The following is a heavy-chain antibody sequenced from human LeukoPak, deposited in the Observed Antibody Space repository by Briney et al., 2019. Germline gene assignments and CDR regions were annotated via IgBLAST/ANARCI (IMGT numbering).Heavy chain of an antibody. CDR2: INSDGSST. CDR3: ARDVGVVVPAAPDIVATSFDY. J-gene: IGHJ4*02. Sequence: GGSLRLSCAASGFTFSSYWMHWVRQAPGKGLVWVSRINSDGSSTSYADFVKGRFTISRDNAKNTLYLQMNSLRAEDTAVYYCARDVGVVVPAAPDIVATSFDYWGQGTLVTVSS. D-gene: IGHD2-2*01. CDR1: GFTFSSYW. V-gene: IGHV3-74*01.